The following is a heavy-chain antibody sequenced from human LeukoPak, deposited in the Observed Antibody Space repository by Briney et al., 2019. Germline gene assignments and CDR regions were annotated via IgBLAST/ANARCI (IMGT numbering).Heavy chain of an antibody. CDR2: IFTSGNT. V-gene: IGHV4-4*07. Sequence: SETLSLTCTVSGGSIRSYSWSWIRQPAGKGLEWIGHIFTSGNTNYNPSLKSRVTMSVDTSKNQFSLKLSSVTAADTAVYYCARERVNGSGYYYGRYFDYWGQGTLVTVSS. CDR3: ARERVNGSGYYYGRYFDY. J-gene: IGHJ4*02. CDR1: GGSIRSYS. D-gene: IGHD3-22*01.